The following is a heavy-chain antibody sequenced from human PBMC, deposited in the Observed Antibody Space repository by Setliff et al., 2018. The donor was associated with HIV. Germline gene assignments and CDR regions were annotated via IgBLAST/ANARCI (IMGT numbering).Heavy chain of an antibody. Sequence: SETLSLTCTVSGGSFIGSSFQSTWIRQPPGRGLEWIGDIAYSGTTVYTNYNPSLKSRVTISVDTSKNQFSLELSSVTAADTARYYCVRSGRGKQPFYYDFWSQGTLVTVSS. V-gene: IGHV4-61*01. D-gene: IGHD1-26*01. CDR1: GGSFIGSSFQ. CDR3: VRSGRGKQPFYYDF. CDR2: IAYSGTT. J-gene: IGHJ4*02.